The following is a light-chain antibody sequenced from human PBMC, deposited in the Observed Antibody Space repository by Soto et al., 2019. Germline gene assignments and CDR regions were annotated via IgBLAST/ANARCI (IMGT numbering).Light chain of an antibody. J-gene: IGKJ1*01. CDR2: GAS. CDR3: QQYFRWPPWT. V-gene: IGKV3-15*01. Sequence: EVLVTQSPATLSVSPGEGVTLSCRASQSVSTDLAWSQQKPGQAPRLLIYGASIRAIGVPDRFSGSGSGTDFTFTISSLQSEDSAIYYCQQYFRWPPWTFGQGTKVEV. CDR1: QSVSTD.